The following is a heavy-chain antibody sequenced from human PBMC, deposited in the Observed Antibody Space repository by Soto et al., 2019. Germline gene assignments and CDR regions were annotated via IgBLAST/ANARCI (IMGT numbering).Heavy chain of an antibody. CDR1: GYTFSTHG. Sequence: ASVKVSCKASGYTFSTHGITWVRQAPGQGLEWMGWISAFNGNSKYAQKFQGRVTMTTDTSTATAYMELRSLRFDDTAVYYCAKGVYEYIFWGQGTLVTVSS. V-gene: IGHV1-18*01. D-gene: IGHD3-16*01. J-gene: IGHJ1*01. CDR2: ISAFNGNS. CDR3: AKGVYEYIF.